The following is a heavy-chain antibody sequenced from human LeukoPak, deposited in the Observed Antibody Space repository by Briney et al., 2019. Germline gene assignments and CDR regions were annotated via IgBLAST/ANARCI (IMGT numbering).Heavy chain of an antibody. CDR1: GDSVSSNSVG. J-gene: IGHJ5*02. V-gene: IGHV6-1*01. Sequence: SQTLSLTCAISGDSVSSNSVGWDWIRQSPSRGLEWLGRTCYGSKWYTDYAVSVISRITINVDTSKNQFSLQLNSVTPEDTAVYYCARGGLRRSLGWFDPWGQGTLVTVSS. CDR2: TCYGSKWYT. CDR3: ARGGLRRSLGWFDP. D-gene: IGHD6-13*01.